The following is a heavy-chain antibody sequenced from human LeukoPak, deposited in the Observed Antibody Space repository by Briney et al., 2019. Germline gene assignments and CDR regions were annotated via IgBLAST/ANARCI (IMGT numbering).Heavy chain of an antibody. CDR3: ATLRTLGAPRPLDN. CDR1: GGSIIDSNYY. Sequence: SETLSLTCTVSGGSIIDSNYYWGWVRQPPGAGLEWLAMIYYSGSTYYNPSLKTRVTISVDTSKNQFSLNLSSVTAADTAVYYCATLRTLGAPRPLDNWGQGTLVTVSS. V-gene: IGHV4-39*01. CDR2: IYYSGST. J-gene: IGHJ4*02. D-gene: IGHD1-26*01.